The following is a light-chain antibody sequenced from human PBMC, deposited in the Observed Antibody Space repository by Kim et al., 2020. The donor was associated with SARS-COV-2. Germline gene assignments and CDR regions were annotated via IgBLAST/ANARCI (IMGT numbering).Light chain of an antibody. Sequence: GQSVTIACTGTSSDIGNYNRVSWYQQPPGTAPKLMISEVTNRPSGVPDRFSGSKSGNTASLTISGLQAEDEADYYCSSYTSSSTWVFGGGTKVTVL. V-gene: IGLV2-18*02. CDR2: EVT. CDR3: SSYTSSSTWV. J-gene: IGLJ3*02. CDR1: SSDIGNYNR.